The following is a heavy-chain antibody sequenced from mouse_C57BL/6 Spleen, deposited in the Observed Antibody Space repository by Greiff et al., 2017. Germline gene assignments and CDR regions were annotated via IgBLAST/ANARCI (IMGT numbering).Heavy chain of an antibody. V-gene: IGHV6-3*01. CDR1: GFTFSNYW. CDR3: TASNWDCSWFAY. Sequence: EVKVVESGGGLVQPGGSMKLSCVASGFTFSNYWMNWVRQSPEKGLEWVAQIRLKSDNYATHYAESVKGRFTISRDDSKSSVYLQMNNLRAEDTGIYYCTASNWDCSWFAYWGQGTLVTVSA. J-gene: IGHJ3*01. CDR2: IRLKSDNYAT. D-gene: IGHD4-1*01.